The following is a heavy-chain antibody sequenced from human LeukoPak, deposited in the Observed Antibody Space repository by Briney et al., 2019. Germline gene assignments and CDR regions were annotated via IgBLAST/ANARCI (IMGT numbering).Heavy chain of an antibody. J-gene: IGHJ4*02. V-gene: IGHV3-23*01. D-gene: IGHD2-21*01. CDR2: ISGSGGST. Sequence: GGSLRLSCAASGFTFSSYAMSWVRQAPGKGLEWVSAISGSGGSTYYADSVKGRFTISRDNSKNTLYLQMNSLETEDTAVYYCASHPPFGGDSAWGQGTLVTVSS. CDR3: ASHPPFGGDSA. CDR1: GFTFSSYA.